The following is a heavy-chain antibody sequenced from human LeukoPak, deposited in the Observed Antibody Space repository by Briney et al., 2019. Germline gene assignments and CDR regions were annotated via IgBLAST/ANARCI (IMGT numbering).Heavy chain of an antibody. Sequence: SETLSLTCAVYGGSFSGYCWSWIRQPPGKGLEWIGEINHSGSTNYNPSLKSRVTISVDTSKNQFSLKLSSVTAADTAVYYCARVRIIVVVPAAIRGGWFDPWGQGTLVTVSS. J-gene: IGHJ5*02. V-gene: IGHV4-34*01. D-gene: IGHD2-2*01. CDR1: GGSFSGYC. CDR2: INHSGST. CDR3: ARVRIIVVVPAAIRGGWFDP.